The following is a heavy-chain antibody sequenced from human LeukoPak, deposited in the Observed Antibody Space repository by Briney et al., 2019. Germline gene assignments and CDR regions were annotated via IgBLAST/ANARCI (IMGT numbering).Heavy chain of an antibody. V-gene: IGHV4-61*01. CDR1: GGSVSSGSYY. CDR3: ARVYSSGWYDY. Sequence: SETLSLTCTVSGGSVSSGSYYWRWIRQPPGKGLEWIGYIYYSGSTNYNPSLKSRVTISVDTSKNQFSLKLSSVTAADTAVYYCARVYSSGWYDYWGQGTLVTVSS. D-gene: IGHD6-19*01. J-gene: IGHJ4*02. CDR2: IYYSGST.